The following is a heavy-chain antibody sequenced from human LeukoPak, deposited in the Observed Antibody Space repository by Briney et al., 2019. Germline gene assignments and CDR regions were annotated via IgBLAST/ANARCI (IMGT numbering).Heavy chain of an antibody. CDR1: GFAVSSSY. V-gene: IGHV3-53*01. J-gene: IGHJ5*02. CDR3: ARGGDGYNYWFDP. Sequence: QPGGSLRLSCAASGFAVSSSYMSWVHQAPGKGLEWVSVIYSGGSTYYADSVKGRFTISRDNSKNTLYLQMNSLRAEDTAVYYCARGGDGYNYWFDPWGQGTLVTVSS. CDR2: IYSGGST. D-gene: IGHD5-24*01.